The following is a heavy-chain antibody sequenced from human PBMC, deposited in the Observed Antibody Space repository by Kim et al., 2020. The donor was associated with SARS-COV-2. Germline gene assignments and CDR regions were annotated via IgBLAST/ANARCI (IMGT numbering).Heavy chain of an antibody. Sequence: SETLSLTCTVSGGSISSYYWSWIRQPPGKGLEWIGYIYYSGSTNYNPSLKSRVTISVDTSKNQFSLKLSSVTAADTAVYYCARHASIAVAGTDGYYYGMDVWGQGTTVTVSS. CDR3: ARHASIAVAGTDGYYYGMDV. J-gene: IGHJ6*02. V-gene: IGHV4-59*08. D-gene: IGHD6-19*01. CDR2: IYYSGST. CDR1: GGSISSYY.